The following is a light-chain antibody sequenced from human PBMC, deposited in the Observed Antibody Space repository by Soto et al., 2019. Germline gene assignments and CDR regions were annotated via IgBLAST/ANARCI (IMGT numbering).Light chain of an antibody. CDR1: SSDVGAYTF. V-gene: IGLV2-14*03. Sequence: XXCTGTSSDVGAYTFVSWYQQHPDKVPKLMIFDVSRRPSGVSDRFSGSKSGNTASLTISGLQPEDEADYYCSSYTSSSTHVFGSGTKLTVL. CDR2: DVS. CDR3: SSYTSSSTHV. J-gene: IGLJ1*01.